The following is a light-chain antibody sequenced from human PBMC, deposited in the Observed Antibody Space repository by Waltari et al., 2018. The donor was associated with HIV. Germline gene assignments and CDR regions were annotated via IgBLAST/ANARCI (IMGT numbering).Light chain of an antibody. CDR3: TSFTTTTAWV. Sequence: QSALTQPASVSGSLGQSITFSCTGTSSDIGGYDYVSGYQQHPGEAPKIIIYDVTNRPSVISDRSSGAKSCDTASLTISGLQAEDEADYYCTSFTTTTAWVFGGGTKLTVL. CDR1: SSDIGGYDY. CDR2: DVT. V-gene: IGLV2-14*03. J-gene: IGLJ3*02.